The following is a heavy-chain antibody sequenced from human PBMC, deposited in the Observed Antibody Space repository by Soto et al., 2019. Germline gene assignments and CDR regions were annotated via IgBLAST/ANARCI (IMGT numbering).Heavy chain of an antibody. D-gene: IGHD2-21*02. CDR3: VIDLGVISAIFDS. CDR1: GFTLGNYA. V-gene: IGHV3-23*01. CDR2: IVASGGRT. J-gene: IGHJ4*02. Sequence: VGSLRLSCAASGFTLGNYAMGWVRQAPGKGLEWVSGIVASGGRTFYADSAKGRFTISSDNSRSTLYLQMNSLRADDTVVYYCVIDLGVISAIFDSWGRGTLVTVSS.